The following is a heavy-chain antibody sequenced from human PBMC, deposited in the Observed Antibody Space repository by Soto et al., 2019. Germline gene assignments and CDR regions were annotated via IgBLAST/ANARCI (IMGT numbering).Heavy chain of an antibody. V-gene: IGHV4-39*01. J-gene: IGHJ5*02. Sequence: SETLSLTCTVSGDSIISSDFYWGWVRQPPGQGLGWIGSIFYLGSSYYNPSLKSRVTMSVDTSKNQFSLRLRSVTAADTALYFCARHYLALRKDNWCDTWGQGIMVTVSS. CDR1: GDSIISSDFY. CDR3: ARHYLALRKDNWCDT. D-gene: IGHD3-3*02. CDR2: IFYLGSS.